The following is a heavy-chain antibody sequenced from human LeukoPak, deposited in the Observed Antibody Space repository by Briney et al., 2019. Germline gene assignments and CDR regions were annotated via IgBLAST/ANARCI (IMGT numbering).Heavy chain of an antibody. CDR1: GFTFSSHA. J-gene: IGHJ1*01. V-gene: IGHV3-23*01. CDR2: ISGSGGST. CDR3: AKVQRSSWYGGYFQH. D-gene: IGHD6-13*01. Sequence: GGSLRLSCAASGFTFSSHAMSWVRQAPGKGLEWVSAISGSGGSTYYADSVKGRFTISRDNSKNTLYLQMNSLRAEDTAVYYCAKVQRSSWYGGYFQHWGQGTLVTVSS.